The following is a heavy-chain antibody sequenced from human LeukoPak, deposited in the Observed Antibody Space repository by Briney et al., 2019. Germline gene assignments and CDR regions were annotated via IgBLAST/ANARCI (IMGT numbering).Heavy chain of an antibody. CDR1: GFTFSSYS. CDR2: ISSSSSYI. J-gene: IGHJ6*03. Sequence: GGSLRLSCAASGFTFSSYSMNWVRQAPGKGLEWVSSISSSSSYIYYADSVKGRFTISRDNAKNSLYLQMNSLRAEDTAVYYYARDRTDHYYYYMDVWGKGTTVTVSS. V-gene: IGHV3-21*01. D-gene: IGHD1-1*01. CDR3: ARDRTDHYYYYMDV.